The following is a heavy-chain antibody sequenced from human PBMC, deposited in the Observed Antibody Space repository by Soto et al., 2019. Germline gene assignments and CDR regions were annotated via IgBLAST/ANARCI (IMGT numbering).Heavy chain of an antibody. CDR1: GFTFSSYS. J-gene: IGHJ6*02. CDR3: ARDDLAAAGGGGYYYYYGMDV. D-gene: IGHD6-13*01. CDR2: ISSSSSYI. Sequence: PWGSLRLSCAASGFTFSSYSMNWVRQAPGKGLEWVSSISSSSSYIYYADSVKGRFTISRDNAKNSLYLQMNSLRAEDTAVYYCARDDLAAAGGGGYYYYYGMDVWGQG. V-gene: IGHV3-21*01.